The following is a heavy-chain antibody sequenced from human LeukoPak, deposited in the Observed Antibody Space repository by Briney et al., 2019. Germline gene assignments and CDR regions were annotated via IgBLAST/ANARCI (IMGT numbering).Heavy chain of an antibody. V-gene: IGHV1-2*04. Sequence: GASVKVSCKASGYTFTSYGISWVRQAPGQGLEWMGWINPNSGGTNYAQKFQGWVTMTRDTSISTAYMELSRLRSDDTAVYYCARELAAAGQFDYWGQGTLVTVSS. D-gene: IGHD6-13*01. CDR2: INPNSGGT. CDR3: ARELAAAGQFDY. CDR1: GYTFTSYG. J-gene: IGHJ4*02.